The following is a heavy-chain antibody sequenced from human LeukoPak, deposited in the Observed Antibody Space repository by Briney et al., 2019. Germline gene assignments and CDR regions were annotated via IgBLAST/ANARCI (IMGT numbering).Heavy chain of an antibody. CDR2: ISGSGGNS. D-gene: IGHD6-19*01. CDR1: GFTFNSYA. J-gene: IGHJ4*02. CDR3: AKDPFLAGAVAGFDY. V-gene: IGHV3-23*01. Sequence: GGSLRLSCAASGFTFNSYAMSWVRQAPGKGLEWVSGISGSGGNSYYADSVKGRFTISRDNSKNTLYLQMNTLRAEDTAVYYCAKDPFLAGAVAGFDYWGQGSLVTVSS.